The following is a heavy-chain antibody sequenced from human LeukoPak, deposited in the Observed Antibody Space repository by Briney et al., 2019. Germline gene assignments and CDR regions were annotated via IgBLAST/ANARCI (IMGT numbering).Heavy chain of an antibody. CDR2: ISSNGGST. V-gene: IGHV3-64*01. Sequence: GGSLRLSCAASGFTFSSYAMHWVRQAPGKGLEYVSAISSNGGSTYYANSVKGRFTISRDNSKNTLYLQMGSLRAEDMAMYYCAKDRGRYYDFWSGPGTGFDYWGQGTLVTVSS. J-gene: IGHJ4*02. CDR1: GFTFSSYA. CDR3: AKDRGRYYDFWSGPGTGFDY. D-gene: IGHD3-3*01.